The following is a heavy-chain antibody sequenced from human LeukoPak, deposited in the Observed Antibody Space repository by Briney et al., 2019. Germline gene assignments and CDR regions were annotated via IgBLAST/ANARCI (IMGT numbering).Heavy chain of an antibody. CDR1: GFTFSDYY. Sequence: GGSLRLACAASGFTFSDYYMSWIRQAPGKGLEWVSVVYSGGSTYYADSVKGRFTISRDNSKNTLYLQMNSLRAEDTAVYYCARVDYGDYGFDYWGQGTLVTVSS. CDR3: ARVDYGDYGFDY. J-gene: IGHJ4*02. V-gene: IGHV3-66*01. D-gene: IGHD4-17*01. CDR2: VYSGGST.